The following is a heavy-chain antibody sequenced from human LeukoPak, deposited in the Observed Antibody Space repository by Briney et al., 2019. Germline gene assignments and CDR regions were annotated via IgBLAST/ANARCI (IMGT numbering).Heavy chain of an antibody. CDR3: ARDLYDFWSGYYW. CDR2: IYYSGST. V-gene: IGHV4-39*07. D-gene: IGHD3-3*01. J-gene: IGHJ4*02. Sequence: SETLSLTCTVSGGSISSSSYYWGWIRQPPGKGLEWIGSIYYSGSTYYNPSLKSRVTISVDTSKNRFSLKLSSVTAADTAVYYCARDLYDFWSGYYWWGQGTLVTVSS. CDR1: GGSISSSSYY.